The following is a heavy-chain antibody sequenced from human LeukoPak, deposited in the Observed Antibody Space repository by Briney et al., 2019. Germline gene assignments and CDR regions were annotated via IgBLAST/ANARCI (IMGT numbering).Heavy chain of an antibody. J-gene: IGHJ4*02. CDR1: GFTFSSYA. V-gene: IGHV3-23*01. CDR2: ISGSGGST. CDR3: AKVAVAGYFDY. Sequence: GESLKISCAASGFTFSSYAMSGVRQAPGKGLEWVSAISGSGGSTYYADSVKGRFTISRDNSKNTLYLQMNSLRAEDTAVYYCAKVAVAGYFDYWGQGTLVTVSS. D-gene: IGHD6-19*01.